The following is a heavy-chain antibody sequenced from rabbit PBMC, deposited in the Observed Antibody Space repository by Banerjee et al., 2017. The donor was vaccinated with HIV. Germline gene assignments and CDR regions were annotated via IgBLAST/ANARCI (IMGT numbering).Heavy chain of an antibody. V-gene: IGHV1S40*01. CDR2: IVAGSSGST. D-gene: IGHD1-1*01. Sequence: QSLEESGGDLVKPGASLTLTCTASGSDISSYSMAWVRQAPGKGLEWIGCIVAGSSGSTYYASWAKGRFTISKASSTTVTLQMTSLTAADTATYFCARAGGFENYFNLWGPGTLVTVS. CDR3: ARAGGFENYFNL. CDR1: GSDISSYS. J-gene: IGHJ4*01.